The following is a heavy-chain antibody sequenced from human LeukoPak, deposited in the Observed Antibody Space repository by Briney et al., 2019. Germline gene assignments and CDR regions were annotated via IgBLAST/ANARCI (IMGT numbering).Heavy chain of an antibody. J-gene: IGHJ4*02. V-gene: IGHV3-30*09. CDR2: ISSDGNSK. D-gene: IGHD3-10*01. Sequence: GGSLRLSCAASGFSFSSYSIHWVRQAPGKGLEWVAVISSDGNSKNFALSVKGRFAISRDNSKNTLYLQMNSLRAEDTAVYYCARDWNYYGSGLDYWGQGTLVTVS. CDR1: GFSFSSYS. CDR3: ARDWNYYGSGLDY.